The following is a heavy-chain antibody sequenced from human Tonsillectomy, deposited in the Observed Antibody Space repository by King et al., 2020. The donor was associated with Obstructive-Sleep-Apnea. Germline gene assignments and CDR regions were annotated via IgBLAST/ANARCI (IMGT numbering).Heavy chain of an antibody. Sequence: VQLVESGGGVVQPGRSLRLSCAASGFTFSSYAMHWVRQAPGRGLEWVAVIPYDGSDKYYADSVKGRFIISRDNSKNTLYLKMNSLRAEDTAVYYCARYSSTTPFDYWGQGILVTVSS. J-gene: IGHJ4*02. CDR1: GFTFSSYA. D-gene: IGHD6-13*01. CDR3: ARYSSTTPFDY. V-gene: IGHV3-30-3*01. CDR2: IPYDGSDK.